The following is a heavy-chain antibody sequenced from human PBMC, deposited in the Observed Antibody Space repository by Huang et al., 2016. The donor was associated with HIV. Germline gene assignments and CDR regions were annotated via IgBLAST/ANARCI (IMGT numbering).Heavy chain of an antibody. CDR2: GRSKAFGGAS. CDR1: GFIFNDFA. CDR3: SPSGDDYFYFYMDV. Sequence: QLVESGGDSVQSGRSLRLSCRGSGFIFNDFAINWFRQSAGKGVEWIGFGRSKAFGGASKSAPSVKDRFTVSRDEAKNVAFLQMDNLQVDDTAIYYCSPSGDDYFYFYMDVWGNGTTVIVS. J-gene: IGHJ6*03. V-gene: IGHV3-49*03. D-gene: IGHD4-17*01.